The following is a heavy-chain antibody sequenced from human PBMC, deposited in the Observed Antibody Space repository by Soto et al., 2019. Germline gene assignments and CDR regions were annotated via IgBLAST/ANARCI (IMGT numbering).Heavy chain of an antibody. CDR3: ARVWYYGSGSYYLFDY. V-gene: IGHV1-46*01. CDR2: INPSGGTT. D-gene: IGHD3-10*01. J-gene: IGHJ4*02. CDR1: GYTFTSYY. Sequence: ASVKVSCKASGYTFTSYYMHWVRQAPGQGLEWMGIINPSGGTTSYAQKFQGRVTMTRDTSTSTVYMELSSLTSEDTAVYYCARVWYYGSGSYYLFDYWGQGTLVTVSS.